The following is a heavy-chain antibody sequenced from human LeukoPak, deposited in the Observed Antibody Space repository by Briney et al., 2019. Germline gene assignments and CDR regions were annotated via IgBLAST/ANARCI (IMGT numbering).Heavy chain of an antibody. V-gene: IGHV3-23*01. J-gene: IGHJ3*02. CDR2: VSGSGGST. Sequence: PGGSLRVSCAASGFTFSSYAMSWVRQAPGKGLEWVSAVSGSGGSTYYADSVKGRFTISRDNSKNTLYLRMNSLRAEDTAVYYCARDPRYGSGAFDIWGQGTMVTVSS. D-gene: IGHD1-1*01. CDR3: ARDPRYGSGAFDI. CDR1: GFTFSSYA.